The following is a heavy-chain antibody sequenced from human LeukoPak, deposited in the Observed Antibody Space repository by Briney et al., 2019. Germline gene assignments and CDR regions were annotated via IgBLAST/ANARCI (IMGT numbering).Heavy chain of an antibody. CDR3: AREVGFYFDY. CDR1: GFIFSSYA. J-gene: IGHJ4*02. D-gene: IGHD1-26*01. V-gene: IGHV3-23*01. CDR2: ISGSGGST. Sequence: PGGSLRLSCAASGFIFSSYAMSWVRQAPWKGLEWVSAISGSGGSTYYADSVKGRFTISRDNSKNTLYLQMNSLVAEDTAVYYCAREVGFYFDYWGQGTLVTVSS.